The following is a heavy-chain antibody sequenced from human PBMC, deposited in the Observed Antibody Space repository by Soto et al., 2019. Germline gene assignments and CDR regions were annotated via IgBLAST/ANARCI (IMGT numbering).Heavy chain of an antibody. CDR1: GGSISPYY. CDR3: ARLDGDYDY. D-gene: IGHD4-17*01. V-gene: IGHV4-59*08. Sequence: SETLSLTCTVSGGSISPYYWSWIRQPPGKRMEWIGYIYYSGSTNYNPSLKGRVTMSVDTSKNQFSLKLSSVTVADTAMYYCARLDGDYDYWGQGILVTVSS. J-gene: IGHJ4*02. CDR2: IYYSGST.